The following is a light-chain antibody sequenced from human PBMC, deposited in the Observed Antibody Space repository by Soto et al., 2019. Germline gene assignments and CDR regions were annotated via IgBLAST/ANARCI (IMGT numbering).Light chain of an antibody. CDR3: CSYAGGHTLSI. V-gene: IGLV2-23*01. J-gene: IGLJ2*01. Sequence: QSALTQPASVSGSPGQSITISCTGTSNDVGSYNLVSWYQQHPGKAPKLIIYAGSARPSGVSNRFSGSKSGNTASLTISGLRAEDEADYYCCSYAGGHTLSIFGGGTKLTVL. CDR1: SNDVGSYNL. CDR2: AGS.